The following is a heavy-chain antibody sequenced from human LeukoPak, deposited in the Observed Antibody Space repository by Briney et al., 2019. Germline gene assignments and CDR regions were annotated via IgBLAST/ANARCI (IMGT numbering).Heavy chain of an antibody. Sequence: GRSLRLSCAASGFTFDDYAMPWVRQAPGKGLEWVSGISWNSGSIGYADSVKGRFTISRDNAKNSLYLQMNSLRAEDTALYYCAKDIKDSNYGMDVWGQGTTVTVSS. V-gene: IGHV3-9*01. CDR3: AKDIKDSNYGMDV. J-gene: IGHJ6*02. CDR2: ISWNSGSI. CDR1: GFTFDDYA. D-gene: IGHD4-11*01.